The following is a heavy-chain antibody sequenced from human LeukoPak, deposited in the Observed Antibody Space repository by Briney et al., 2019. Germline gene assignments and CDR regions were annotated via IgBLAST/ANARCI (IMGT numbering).Heavy chain of an antibody. Sequence: PSETLSLTCAVYGGSFSGYYWSWIRQPPGKGLEWIGEINHSGSTNYKPSLKSRVTISVDTSKNQFSLKLSSVTAADTAVYYCARGRNGLWLKRDYYYYYMDVWGKGTTVTVSS. V-gene: IGHV4-34*01. J-gene: IGHJ6*03. D-gene: IGHD5-18*01. CDR3: ARGRNGLWLKRDYYYYYMDV. CDR1: GGSFSGYY. CDR2: INHSGST.